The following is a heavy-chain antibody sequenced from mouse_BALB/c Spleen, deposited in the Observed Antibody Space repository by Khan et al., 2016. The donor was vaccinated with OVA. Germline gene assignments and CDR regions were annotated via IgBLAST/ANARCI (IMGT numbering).Heavy chain of an antibody. Sequence: QVQLQQSGPELVKPGASVRISCKASGYSFTSYYIHWVKQRPGQGLEWIGWIYPGNVNTKYNEKFKGKATLTADKSSSTAYMQLSSLTSEDSAVYFCARSSLYATGAMDYWGQGTSVTVSS. D-gene: IGHD1-1*01. J-gene: IGHJ4*01. CDR2: IYPGNVNT. CDR1: GYSFTSYY. V-gene: IGHV1S56*01. CDR3: ARSSLYATGAMDY.